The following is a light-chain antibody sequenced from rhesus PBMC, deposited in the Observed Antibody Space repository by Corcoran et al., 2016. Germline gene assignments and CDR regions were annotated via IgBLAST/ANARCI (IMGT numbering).Light chain of an antibody. J-gene: IGKJ1*01. CDR3: YQHSSGWT. Sequence: QVILTQSPATLSLSPGERATLSCRASQSVSSYLDWYQQKPGQAPRLLIYGASSRATGIPDRFRGSGSGTDVTLTTSSLEPEDVGVYPCYQHSSGWTFGQGTKVEIK. CDR2: GAS. V-gene: IGKV3-10*01. CDR1: QSVSSY.